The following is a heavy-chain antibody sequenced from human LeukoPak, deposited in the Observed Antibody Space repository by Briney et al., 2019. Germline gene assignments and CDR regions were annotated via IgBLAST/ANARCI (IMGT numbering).Heavy chain of an antibody. V-gene: IGHV5-51*01. J-gene: IGHJ6*02. D-gene: IGHD5-24*01. CDR1: GYSFTTYW. CDR3: ARLAMATKYYYYYGMDV. CDR2: IYPGDSDT. Sequence: GESLKISCKGSGYSFTTYWIGWVRQMPGKGLEWMGIIYPGDSDTRYSPSFQGQVTISVDKSINTAYLQWSSLKASDTAMYYCARLAMATKYYYYYGMDVWGQGTTVTVSS.